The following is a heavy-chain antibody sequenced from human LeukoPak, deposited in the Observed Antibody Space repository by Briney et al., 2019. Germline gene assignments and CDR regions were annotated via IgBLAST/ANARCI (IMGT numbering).Heavy chain of an antibody. CDR2: INHSGST. CDR3: ARSGDYYGSGSYRGYYFDY. D-gene: IGHD3-10*01. V-gene: IGHV4-34*01. CDR1: GGSFSGYY. Sequence: ASETLSLTCAVYGGSFSGYYWSWIRQPPGKGLEWIGEINHSGSTNYNPSFKSRVTISVDTSKNQFSLKLSYVTAADTAVYYCARSGDYYGSGSYRGYYFDYWGQGTLVTVSS. J-gene: IGHJ4*02.